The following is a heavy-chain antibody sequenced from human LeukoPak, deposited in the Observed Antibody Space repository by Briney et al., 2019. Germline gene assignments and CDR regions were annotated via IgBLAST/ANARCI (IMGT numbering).Heavy chain of an antibody. CDR3: ARERYSSSWYGY. Sequence: ASVKVSCKASGYTFIAYYMHWVRQAPGQGLEWMGWVNPASGGTNYAQKFQGRVTMTRDTSISTAYMELSRLRSDDTAVYYCARERYSSSWYGYWGQGTLVTVSS. CDR1: GYTFIAYY. CDR2: VNPASGGT. V-gene: IGHV1-2*02. D-gene: IGHD6-13*01. J-gene: IGHJ4*02.